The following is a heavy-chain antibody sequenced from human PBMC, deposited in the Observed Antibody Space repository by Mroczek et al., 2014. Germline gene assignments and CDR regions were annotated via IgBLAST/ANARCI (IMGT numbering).Heavy chain of an antibody. CDR1: GGSFSGYY. CDR2: INHSGST. J-gene: IGHJ4*02. Sequence: QVQLQQWGAGLLKPSETLSLTCAVYGGSFSGYYWSWIRQPPGKGLEWIGEINHSGSTNYNPSLKSRVTISVDTSKNQFSLKLSSVTAADTAVYYCARGIDYGDGHTLDYWGQGTLVTVSS. CDR3: ARGIDYGDGHTLDY. D-gene: IGHD4-17*01. V-gene: IGHV4-34*01.